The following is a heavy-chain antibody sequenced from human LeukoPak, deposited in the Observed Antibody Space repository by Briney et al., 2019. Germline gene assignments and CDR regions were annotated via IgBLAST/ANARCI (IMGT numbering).Heavy chain of an antibody. CDR1: GFSLSSFY. V-gene: IGHV3-53*01. Sequence: PGGSLRLFCSSSGFSLSSFYIGLVRQAPGKGLEWVSVIYTGGSTYYADSVKGRFTISRDSSSNTLFLQMSSLRVASTAVYYCARDKSGYDYTFFDCWGQGTLVTVSS. D-gene: IGHD5-12*01. CDR3: ARDKSGYDYTFFDC. CDR2: IYTGGST. J-gene: IGHJ4*02.